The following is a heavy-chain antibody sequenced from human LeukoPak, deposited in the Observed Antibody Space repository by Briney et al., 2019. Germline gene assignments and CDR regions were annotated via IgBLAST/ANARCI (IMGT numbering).Heavy chain of an antibody. CDR1: DDSFTDYF. CDR3: ARHDNRGYYSLFY. J-gene: IGHJ4*02. D-gene: IGHD3-22*01. Sequence: SETLSLTCTVSDDSFTDYFWSWIRQPPGKGLEWIAHVHYSGSTKSSPSLRSRVTTSVDTSKEQFSLKLSSVTAADAAVYYCARHDNRGYYSLFYWGRGTLVTVSS. CDR2: VHYSGST. V-gene: IGHV4-59*08.